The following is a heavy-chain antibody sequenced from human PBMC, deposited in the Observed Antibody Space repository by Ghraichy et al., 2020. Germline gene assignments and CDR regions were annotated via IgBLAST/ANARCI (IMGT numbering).Heavy chain of an antibody. V-gene: IGHV3-43*01. D-gene: IGHD4-17*01. Sequence: SCAAAGFTYDDFSMIRVRQAPGKGLEWVSLSSWDGIGTYYADSVKGRFTVTRDNSRGSLYLQMNSLRTEDTALYYCARDSGGFKSLTVTSGWDYWGQGTLVTVSS. CDR3: ARDSGGFKSLTVTSGWDY. J-gene: IGHJ4*02. CDR2: SSWDGIGT. CDR1: GFTYDDFS.